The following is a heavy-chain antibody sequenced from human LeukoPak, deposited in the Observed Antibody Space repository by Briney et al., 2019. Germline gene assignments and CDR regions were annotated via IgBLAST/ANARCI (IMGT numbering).Heavy chain of an antibody. D-gene: IGHD2-2*01. Sequence: SETLSLPCAVYCVSFRCYYWSWIRPPPPKGREWVGEIKYSGNTNYNPSLKSRVTISVDTSKNQFSLKLSSVTAADTAVYYRARGVAPDIVVVPAATRGLDYWGQGTLVTVSS. V-gene: IGHV4-34*01. J-gene: IGHJ4*02. CDR3: ARGVAPDIVVVPAATRGLDY. CDR2: IKYSGNT. CDR1: CVSFRCYY.